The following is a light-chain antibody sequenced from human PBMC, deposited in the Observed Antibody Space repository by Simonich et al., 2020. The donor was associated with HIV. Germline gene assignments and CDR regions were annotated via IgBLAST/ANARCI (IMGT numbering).Light chain of an antibody. Sequence: QSVLTQPPSVSGAPGQRVTISCTGSSSNIGAGYDVHWYQQLPGTAPKLLIYGNSNRPSGVPDRFSGSKSGTSASLAITGLQAEDEADYYCCSYADSSTVFGGGTKLIVL. J-gene: IGLJ2*01. V-gene: IGLV1-40*01. CDR3: CSYADSSTV. CDR1: SSNIGAGYD. CDR2: GNS.